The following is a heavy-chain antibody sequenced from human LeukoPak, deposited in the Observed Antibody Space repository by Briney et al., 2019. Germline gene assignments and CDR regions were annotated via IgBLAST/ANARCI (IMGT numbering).Heavy chain of an antibody. J-gene: IGHJ5*02. CDR1: GYTFTNYG. D-gene: IGHD3-22*01. CDR3: ARMNYYDSSGEDNWFDP. CDR2: MNPNSGNT. V-gene: IGHV1-8*01. Sequence: ASVKVSCKASGYTFTNYGINWVRQATGQGLEWMGWMNPNSGNTGFAQKFQDRVTLTRNTSISTAYMELSSLRSEDTAVYYCARMNYYDSSGEDNWFDPWGQGTLVTVSS.